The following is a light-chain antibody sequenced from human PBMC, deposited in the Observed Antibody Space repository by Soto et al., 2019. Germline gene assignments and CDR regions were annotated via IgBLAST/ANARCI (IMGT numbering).Light chain of an antibody. J-gene: IGLJ1*01. Sequence: QSALTQPPSASGSPGQSVTISCTGTSSDVGGYTYVSWYQQHPGKAPKLMIYEVSKRPSGVPDRFSGSKSGNTASLTVSGLHAEDEAAYFCSSYAGSNIYVFGTGTKLTVL. CDR3: SSYAGSNIYV. CDR1: SSDVGGYTY. V-gene: IGLV2-8*01. CDR2: EVS.